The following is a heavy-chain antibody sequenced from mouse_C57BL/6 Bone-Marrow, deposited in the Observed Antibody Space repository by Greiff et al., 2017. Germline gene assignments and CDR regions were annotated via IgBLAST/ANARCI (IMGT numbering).Heavy chain of an antibody. CDR3: AREGLRLHFDY. D-gene: IGHD2-4*01. J-gene: IGHJ2*01. CDR1: GYTFTSYW. V-gene: IGHV1-69*01. Sequence: VQLQQPGAELVMPGASVKLSCKASGYTFTSYWMHWVKQRPGQGLEWIGEIDPSDSYTNYNQKFKGKSTLTVDKSSSTAYMQLSSLTSEDSAVYYCAREGLRLHFDYWGQCTTLTVSS. CDR2: IDPSDSYT.